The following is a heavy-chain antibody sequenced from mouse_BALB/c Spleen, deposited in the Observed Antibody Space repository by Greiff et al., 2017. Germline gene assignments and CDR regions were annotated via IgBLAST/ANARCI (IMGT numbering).Heavy chain of an antibody. J-gene: IGHJ2*01. V-gene: IGHV1S135*01. CDR1: GYSFTDYN. D-gene: IGHD2-1*01. CDR2: IDPYNGGT. Sequence: EVQGVESGPELVKPGASVKVSCKASGYSFTDYNMYWVKQSHGKSLEWIGYIDPYNGGTSYNQKFKGKATLTVDKSSSTAYMQLSSLTSEDSEVYFCARGIDGNYGYWGQGTTLTVSS. CDR3: ARGIDGNYGY.